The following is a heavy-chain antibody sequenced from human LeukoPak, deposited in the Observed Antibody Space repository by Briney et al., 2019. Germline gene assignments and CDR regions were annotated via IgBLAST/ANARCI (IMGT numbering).Heavy chain of an antibody. CDR2: IYTSGST. J-gene: IGHJ5*02. CDR1: GGSISSYY. V-gene: IGHV4-4*07. Sequence: SETLSLACTVSGGSISSYYWSWIRQPAGKGLEWIGRIYTSGSTNYNPSLKSRVTMSVDTSKDQFSLKLSSVTAADTAVYYCARDRYYYDSSGYGLWFDPWGQGTLVTVSS. D-gene: IGHD3-22*01. CDR3: ARDRYYYDSSGYGLWFDP.